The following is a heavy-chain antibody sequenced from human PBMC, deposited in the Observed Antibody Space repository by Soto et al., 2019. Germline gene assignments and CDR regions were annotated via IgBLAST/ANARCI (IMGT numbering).Heavy chain of an antibody. V-gene: IGHV3-23*01. CDR2: ISGSGGST. D-gene: IGHD2-15*01. J-gene: IGHJ4*02. CDR1: GFTFSSYA. CDR3: AKGPARYCSGGSCYYDY. Sequence: EVQLLESGGGLVQPGGSLRLSCAASGFTFSSYAMSWVRQAPGKGLEWVSAISGSGGSTYYADSVKGRFTISRDNSKNTLYLQMNGLRAEDTAVYYCAKGPARYCSGGSCYYDYWGQGTLVTVSS.